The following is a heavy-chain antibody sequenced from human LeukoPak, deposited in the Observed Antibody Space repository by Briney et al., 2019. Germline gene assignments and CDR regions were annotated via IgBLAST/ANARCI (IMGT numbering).Heavy chain of an antibody. Sequence: GASVKVSCKASGYTFTGYYMHWVRQAPGQGLEWMGIINPSGGSTSYAQKFQGRVTMTRDMSTSTVYMELSSLRSEDTAVYYCARDDRARDSSSTIDYWGQGTLVTVSS. V-gene: IGHV1-46*01. CDR2: INPSGGST. CDR1: GYTFTGYY. CDR3: ARDDRARDSSSTIDY. D-gene: IGHD6-6*01. J-gene: IGHJ4*02.